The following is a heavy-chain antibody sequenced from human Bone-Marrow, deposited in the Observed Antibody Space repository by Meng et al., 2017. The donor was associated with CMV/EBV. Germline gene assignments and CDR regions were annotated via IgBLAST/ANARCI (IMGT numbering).Heavy chain of an antibody. V-gene: IGHV4-39*07. D-gene: IGHD3-10*01. Sequence: SETLSLTCTVSGGSISSSSYYWGWIRQPPGKGLEWIGSIYHSGSTYYNPSLMSRVTISIDTSKNQFSLKLSSVTAADTAVYYCARDSGDHTALWGMDVWGQGTTVTVSS. CDR1: GGSISSSSYY. CDR3: ARDSGDHTALWGMDV. CDR2: IYHSGST. J-gene: IGHJ6*02.